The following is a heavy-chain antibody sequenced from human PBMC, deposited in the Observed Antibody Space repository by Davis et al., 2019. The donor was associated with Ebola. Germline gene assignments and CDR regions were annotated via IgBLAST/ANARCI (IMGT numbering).Heavy chain of an antibody. Sequence: ASAKVSCKASGYTFTSYGISWVRQAPGQGLEWMGWLSAYNGNTNYAQKPQGRVTMTTDTSTSTAYMELRRLRSDDTALYYLAKDSGYFTCGVCYSPYYYGRDVWGQGTTVTVSS. CDR3: AKDSGYFTCGVCYSPYYYGRDV. CDR1: GYTFTSYG. CDR2: LSAYNGNT. J-gene: IGHJ6*02. D-gene: IGHD2-8*02. V-gene: IGHV1-18*01.